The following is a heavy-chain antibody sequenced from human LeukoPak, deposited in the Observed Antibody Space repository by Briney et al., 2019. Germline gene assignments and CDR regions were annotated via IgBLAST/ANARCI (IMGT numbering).Heavy chain of an antibody. Sequence: ASVKVSCKASGYTFTSYYMHWVRQAPGQGLEWMGIINPSGGSTSYAQKFQGRVTMTRDTSTSTVYMELSSLRSEDTAVYYCARVGRYYDSSGYYSWSFGYWGQGTLVTVSS. J-gene: IGHJ4*02. CDR3: ARVGRYYDSSGYYSWSFGY. V-gene: IGHV1-46*01. CDR2: INPSGGST. CDR1: GYTFTSYY. D-gene: IGHD3-22*01.